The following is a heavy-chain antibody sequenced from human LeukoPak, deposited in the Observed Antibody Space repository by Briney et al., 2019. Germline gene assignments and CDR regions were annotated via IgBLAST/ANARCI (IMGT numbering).Heavy chain of an antibody. J-gene: IGHJ5*02. V-gene: IGHV4-4*07. CDR3: ARVLVVAATPTEVNNWFDP. CDR2: IYTSGST. Sequence: PSETLSLTCTVSGGSISSYYWSWIRQPAGKGLEWIGRIYTSGSTNYNPSLKSRVTMSVDTSKNQFSLKLSSVTAADTAVYCCARVLVVAATPTEVNNWFDPWGQGTLVTVSS. CDR1: GGSISSYY. D-gene: IGHD2-15*01.